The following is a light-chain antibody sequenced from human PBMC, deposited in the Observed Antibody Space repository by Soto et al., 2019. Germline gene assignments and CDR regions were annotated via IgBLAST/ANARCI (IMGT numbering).Light chain of an antibody. Sequence: QSVLTQPASVSGSPGQSITISCTGTSSDVGGYNYVSWYQQHPGKAPKLMIYEVTNRPSGVSNRFSGSKSGNTASLTISGLQAEDEADYYCSSFTGSSLVFGTGTKLTVL. CDR2: EVT. CDR3: SSFTGSSLV. V-gene: IGLV2-14*01. J-gene: IGLJ1*01. CDR1: SSDVGGYNY.